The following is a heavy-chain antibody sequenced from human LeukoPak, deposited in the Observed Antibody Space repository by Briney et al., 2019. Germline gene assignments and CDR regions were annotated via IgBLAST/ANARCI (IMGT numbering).Heavy chain of an antibody. V-gene: IGHV3-23*01. D-gene: IGHD3-10*01. Sequence: GGSLRLSCAASGFTFATYAMSWVSQVPGRGLERVSSISGSGSSTFYADSVKGRFTISRDNSKNTLYLQMTSLRAADTAVFYCAKSPYALGSYGIAGDYWGQGTLVTVSS. CDR3: AKSPYALGSYGIAGDY. CDR2: ISGSGSST. J-gene: IGHJ4*02. CDR1: GFTFATYA.